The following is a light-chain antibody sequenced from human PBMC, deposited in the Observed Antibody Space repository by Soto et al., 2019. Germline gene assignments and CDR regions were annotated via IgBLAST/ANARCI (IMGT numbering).Light chain of an antibody. CDR1: SGSIANNY. V-gene: IGLV6-57*04. CDR2: ENK. J-gene: IGLJ2*01. Sequence: NFMLTQPHSVSEYTGKTVTISCTRSSGSIANNYVQWYQQRPGSAPTTVIYENKLRPSGGPGRFSGSTDGSSNSASLTISLLQTEDDADYCCQSYDADFVIFCGGTKLTVL. CDR3: QSYDADFVI.